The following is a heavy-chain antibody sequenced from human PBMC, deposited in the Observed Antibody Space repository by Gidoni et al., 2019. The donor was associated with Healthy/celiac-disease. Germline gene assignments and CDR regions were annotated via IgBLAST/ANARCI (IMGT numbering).Heavy chain of an antibody. V-gene: IGHV3-21*01. CDR2: ISSSSSYI. Sequence: EVQLVESGGGLVKPGGSLRLPCEASGFTFSSYSMNWVRQAPGKGLEWVSSISSSSSYIYYADSVKGRFTISRDNAKNSLYLQMNSLRAEDTAVYYCARAFKPGVLDYWGQGTLVTVSS. CDR1: GFTFSSYS. CDR3: ARAFKPGVLDY. J-gene: IGHJ4*02.